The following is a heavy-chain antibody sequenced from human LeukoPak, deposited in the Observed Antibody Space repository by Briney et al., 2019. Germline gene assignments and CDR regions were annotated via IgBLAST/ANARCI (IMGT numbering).Heavy chain of an antibody. V-gene: IGHV3-66*01. CDR1: EFTVSSNY. J-gene: IGHJ4*02. CDR2: IYSGGST. Sequence: GGSLRLSCAASEFTVSSNYMSWVRQAPGKGLEWVSVIYSGGSTYYADSMKGRFTISRDNSKNTLYLQMNSLRAEDTAVYYCARGLTGYSSGWDVETLGYWGQGTLVTVSS. CDR3: ARGLTGYSSGWDVETLGY. D-gene: IGHD6-19*01.